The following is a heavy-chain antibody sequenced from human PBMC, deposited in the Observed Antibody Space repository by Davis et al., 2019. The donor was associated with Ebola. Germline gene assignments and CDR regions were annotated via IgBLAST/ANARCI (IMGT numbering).Heavy chain of an antibody. V-gene: IGHV1-58*01. CDR1: GFTFTSSS. Sequence: SVKVSCKASGFTFTSSSVQWVRQARGQRREWIGWIDVGSGNTNYAQKFQERVTITRDMSTRPAYMELSSLRTEDTAVYYCAATVRFLEWPNRYYYYGMDVWGQGTTVTVSS. D-gene: IGHD3-3*01. CDR3: AATVRFLEWPNRYYYYGMDV. CDR2: IDVGSGNT. J-gene: IGHJ6*02.